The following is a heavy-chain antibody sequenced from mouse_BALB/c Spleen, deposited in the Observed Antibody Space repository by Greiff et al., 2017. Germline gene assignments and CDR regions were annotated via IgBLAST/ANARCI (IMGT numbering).Heavy chain of an antibody. J-gene: IGHJ1*01. CDR2: IYPGSGST. V-gene: IGHV1-55*01. Sequence: VQLQQSGAELVKPGTSVKLSCKASGYNFTSYWINWVKLRPGQGLEWIGDIYPGSGSTNYNEKFKSKATLTVDNSSSTAYMELRSLTSEDSAVYYCAGITNWYFDVWGAGTTVTVSS. D-gene: IGHD2-4*01. CDR3: AGITNWYFDV. CDR1: GYNFTSYW.